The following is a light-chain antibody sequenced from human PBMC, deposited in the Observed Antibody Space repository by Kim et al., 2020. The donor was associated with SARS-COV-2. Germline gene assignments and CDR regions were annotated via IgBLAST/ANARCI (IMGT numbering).Light chain of an antibody. J-gene: IGLJ1*01. CDR3: QAWDSSSYV. CDR1: KLGDKY. Sequence: SVYPGQTASITCSGDKLGDKYACWYQQKPGPSPVLVIYQDSKRPSGIPERFSGSNSGNTATLTISGTQAMDEADYSCQAWDSSSYVFGTGTKVTV. CDR2: QDS. V-gene: IGLV3-1*01.